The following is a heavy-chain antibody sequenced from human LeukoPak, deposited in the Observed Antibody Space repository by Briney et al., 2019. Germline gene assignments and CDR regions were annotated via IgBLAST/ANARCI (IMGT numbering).Heavy chain of an antibody. CDR1: GGSFSGYY. D-gene: IGHD3-10*01. Sequence: SETLSLTCAVYGGSFSGYYWSWIHQPLGKGLEWIGEINHSGSTNYNPSLKSRVTISVDTSKNQFSLKLSSVTAADTAVYYCAGNLLWFGENAFDIWGQGTMVTVSS. CDR3: AGNLLWFGENAFDI. V-gene: IGHV4-34*01. J-gene: IGHJ3*02. CDR2: INHSGST.